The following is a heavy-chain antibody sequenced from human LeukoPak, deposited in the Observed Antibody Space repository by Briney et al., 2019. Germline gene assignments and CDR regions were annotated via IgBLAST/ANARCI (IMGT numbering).Heavy chain of an antibody. CDR2: INPNSGGT. V-gene: IGHV1-2*02. CDR1: GYTFTSYD. D-gene: IGHD2-2*01. J-gene: IGHJ3*02. CDR3: ARDLGHVVPNYAFDI. Sequence: ASMKVSCKASGYTFTSYDINWVRQATGQGLEWMGWINPNSGGTNYAQKFQGRVTMTRDTSISTAYMELSRLRSDDTAVYYCARDLGHVVPNYAFDIWGQGTMVTVSS.